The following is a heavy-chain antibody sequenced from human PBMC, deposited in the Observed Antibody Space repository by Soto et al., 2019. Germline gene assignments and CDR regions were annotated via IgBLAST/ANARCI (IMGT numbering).Heavy chain of an antibody. D-gene: IGHD2-8*01. CDR3: AKDEMVYAPGYYFDY. CDR2: ISYDGSNK. J-gene: IGHJ4*02. CDR1: GFTFSSYG. V-gene: IGHV3-30*18. Sequence: GGSLRLSCAASGFTFSSYGMHWVREAPGKGLEWVAVISYDGSNKYYADSVKGRFTISRDNSKNTLYLQMNSLRAEDTAVYYCAKDEMVYAPGYYFDYWGQGTLVTVSS.